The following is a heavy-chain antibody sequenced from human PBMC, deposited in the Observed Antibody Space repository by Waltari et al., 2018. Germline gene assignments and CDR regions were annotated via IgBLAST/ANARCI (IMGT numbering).Heavy chain of an antibody. J-gene: IGHJ3*02. CDR3: ARETNYHCSGGRCYDAFDI. D-gene: IGHD2-15*01. CDR1: GYTFTDYF. CDR2: INPKKCGT. V-gene: IGHV1-2*02. Sequence: QVQLVQSGAEVKKPGASVKVSCKASGYTFTDYFMHWVRQAPGQGLEWMGGINPKKCGTNYATNFQGRVTMTRDTAINTAYMELLSLRSDDTAVYYCARETNYHCSGGRCYDAFDIWGQGTMVTVSS.